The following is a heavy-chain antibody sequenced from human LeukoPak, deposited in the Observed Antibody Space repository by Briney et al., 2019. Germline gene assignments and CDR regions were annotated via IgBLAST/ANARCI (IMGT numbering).Heavy chain of an antibody. CDR3: ARLTSIVVRGIITDYDYDRGGYYRFFDY. V-gene: IGHV1-46*01. J-gene: IGHJ4*02. D-gene: IGHD3-22*01. Sequence: GASVKVSCKAYGYTFTNYYIHWVRQAPGQGLEWMGLINPSGGNTNYAQNFQGRVTMTRDTSTSTVYMGLSSLRSEDTAVYYCARLTSIVVRGIITDYDYDRGGYYRFFDYWGQGTLVTVSS. CDR2: INPSGGNT. CDR1: GYTFTNYY.